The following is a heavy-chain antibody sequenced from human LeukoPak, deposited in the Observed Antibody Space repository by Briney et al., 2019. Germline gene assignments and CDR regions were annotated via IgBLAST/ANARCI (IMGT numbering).Heavy chain of an antibody. D-gene: IGHD5-12*01. Sequence: VGSLRLSCAASGFSFTNYNMNWARLAPGEGLGWVSGITISVSHIFYAATGKGRFTISSDNAENSLYLQMNSLRAEDPAVHFCARAPYSGASGSDYYYSIAVWGKGTTVTVSS. CDR3: ARAPYSGASGSDYYYSIAV. CDR2: ITISVSHI. CDR1: GFSFTNYN. J-gene: IGHJ6*03. V-gene: IGHV3-21*01.